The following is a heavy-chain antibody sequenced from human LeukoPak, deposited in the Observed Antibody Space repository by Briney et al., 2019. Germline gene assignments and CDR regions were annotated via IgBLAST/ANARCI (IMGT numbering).Heavy chain of an antibody. CDR2: IYTSGST. CDR3: ARGIVDYYDSSGYYDY. D-gene: IGHD3-22*01. CDR1: GGSISSYY. Sequence: SETLSLTCTVSGGSISSYYWSWIRQPAGKGLEWIGRIYTSGSTNYNPSLKSRVTMSIDTSKNQFSLKLSSVTAADTAVYYCARGIVDYYDSSGYYDYWGQGTLVTVSS. V-gene: IGHV4-4*07. J-gene: IGHJ4*02.